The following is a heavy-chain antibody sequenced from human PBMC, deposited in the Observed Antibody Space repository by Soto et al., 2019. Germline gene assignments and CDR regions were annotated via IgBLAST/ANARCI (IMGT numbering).Heavy chain of an antibody. Sequence: PGGSLRLSCAVSGLTFSDFNMNWVRQAPGKGLEWVSYMNAGGSTIYYADSVKGRFTISRDNDKNSLYLQMNSLRGEDPAVYFCSTRSPPFAYWGQGALVPVSS. CDR2: MNAGGSTI. CDR3: STRSPPFAY. J-gene: IGHJ4*02. CDR1: GLTFSDFN. V-gene: IGHV3-48*01.